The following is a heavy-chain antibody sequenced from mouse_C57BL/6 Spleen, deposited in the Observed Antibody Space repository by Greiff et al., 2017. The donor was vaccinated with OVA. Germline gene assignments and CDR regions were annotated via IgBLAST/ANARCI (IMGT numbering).Heavy chain of an antibody. Sequence: VQLQQSGPELVKPGASVKISCKASGYSFTDYNMNWVKQSNGKSLEWIGVINPNYGTTSYNQKFKGKATLTVAQSSSTAYMQLNSLTSEDSAVYYCARSVYYGSRYYFDYWGQGTTLTVSS. D-gene: IGHD1-1*01. CDR1: GYSFTDYN. V-gene: IGHV1-39*01. J-gene: IGHJ2*01. CDR3: ARSVYYGSRYYFDY. CDR2: INPNYGTT.